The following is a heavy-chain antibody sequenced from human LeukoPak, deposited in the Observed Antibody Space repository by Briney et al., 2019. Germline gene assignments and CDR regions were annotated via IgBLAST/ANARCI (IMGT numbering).Heavy chain of an antibody. V-gene: IGHV4-59*08. CDR2: IYYTGST. CDR3: ASNREGTTAMAPNYMDV. D-gene: IGHD5-18*01. Sequence: SETLSLACTVSGGSISSFYWSWIRQPPGKGLEWIGYIYYTGSTNYNPYLKSRVTISVDTSKNQFSLRLSSLTAADTAVYYCASNREGTTAMAPNYMDVWGKGTTVTVSS. CDR1: GGSISSFY. J-gene: IGHJ6*03.